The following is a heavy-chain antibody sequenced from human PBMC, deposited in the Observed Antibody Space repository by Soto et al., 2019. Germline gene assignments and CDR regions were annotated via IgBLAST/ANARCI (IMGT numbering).Heavy chain of an antibody. Sequence: GGSLRLSCAASGFTVSSNYMSWVRQAPGKGLEWVSVIYSGGSTYYADSVKGRFTISRDNSKNTLYLQMNSLRAEDTAVYYCAREATFLEWLFHYCYYMDVWGKGTTVTVSS. CDR1: GFTVSSNY. D-gene: IGHD3-3*01. V-gene: IGHV3-66*01. CDR2: IYSGGST. J-gene: IGHJ6*03. CDR3: AREATFLEWLFHYCYYMDV.